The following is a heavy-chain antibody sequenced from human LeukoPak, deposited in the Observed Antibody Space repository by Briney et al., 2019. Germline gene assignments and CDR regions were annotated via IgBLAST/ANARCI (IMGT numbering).Heavy chain of an antibody. CDR3: AREDGYCSGGSCYHAFDI. CDR2: ISYDGSNK. V-gene: IGHV3-30-3*01. D-gene: IGHD2-15*01. J-gene: IGHJ3*02. CDR1: GFTFSSYA. Sequence: GRSLRLSCAASGFTFSSYAMHWVRQAPGKGLEWVAVISYDGSNKYYADSVKGRFTISRDNSKNTLYLQMNSLRAEDTAVYYCAREDGYCSGGSCYHAFDIWGQGTMVTVSS.